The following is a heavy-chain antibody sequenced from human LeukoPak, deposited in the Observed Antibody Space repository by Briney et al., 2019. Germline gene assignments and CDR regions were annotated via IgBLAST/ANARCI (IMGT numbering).Heavy chain of an antibody. Sequence: SQTLSLTCAISGDSVSNDSAAWNWIRQSPSRGLEWLGRTYYRSKWYNDYAVSVKSRITINPDTSKNQFSLQVNSVTPEDTAVYYCARAPTPIIAVAGSFDYWGQGTLVTVSS. CDR3: ARAPTPIIAVAGSFDY. D-gene: IGHD6-19*01. CDR1: GDSVSNDSAA. CDR2: TYYRSKWYN. V-gene: IGHV6-1*01. J-gene: IGHJ4*02.